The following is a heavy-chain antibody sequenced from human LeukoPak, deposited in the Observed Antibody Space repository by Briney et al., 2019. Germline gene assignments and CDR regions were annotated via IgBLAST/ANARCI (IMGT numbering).Heavy chain of an antibody. CDR1: GFTFSNYW. V-gene: IGHV3-7*01. CDR3: ARWVHNSDGAFDI. D-gene: IGHD1-20*01. CDR2: IKQDGSEK. J-gene: IGHJ3*02. Sequence: PGGSLRLSCAASGFTFSNYWMSWVRQAPGKGLEWVANIKQDGSEKYYVDSVKGRFTISGDNAKNSLYLEMNSLRAEDTAVYYCARWVHNSDGAFDIWGQGTMVTVSS.